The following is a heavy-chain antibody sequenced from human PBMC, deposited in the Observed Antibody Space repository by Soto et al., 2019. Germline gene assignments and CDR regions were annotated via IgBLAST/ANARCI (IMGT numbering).Heavy chain of an antibody. D-gene: IGHD2-15*01. CDR1: GGTFSSYA. V-gene: IGHV1-69*13. J-gene: IGHJ6*02. Sequence: SVKVSCKASGGTFSSYAISWVRQAPGQGLEWMGGIIPIFGTANYAQKFQGRVTITADESTSTAYMELSSLRSEDTAVYYCARGXCSGGSCYGYYYYGMDVWGQGTTVTVSS. CDR2: IIPIFGTA. CDR3: ARGXCSGGSCYGYYYYGMDV.